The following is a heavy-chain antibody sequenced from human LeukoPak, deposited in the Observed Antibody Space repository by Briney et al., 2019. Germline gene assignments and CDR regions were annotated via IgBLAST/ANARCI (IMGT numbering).Heavy chain of an antibody. J-gene: IGHJ5*02. D-gene: IGHD3-10*01. CDR3: ARDKPDITMVRGVTNWFDP. CDR1: GYTFTSYY. CDR2: ISAYNGNT. Sequence: ASVKVSCKASGYTFTSYYMHWVRQAPGQGLEWMGWISAYNGNTNYAQKLQGRVTMTTDTSTSTAYMELRSLRSDDTAVYYCARDKPDITMVRGVTNWFDPWGQGTLVTVSS. V-gene: IGHV1-18*04.